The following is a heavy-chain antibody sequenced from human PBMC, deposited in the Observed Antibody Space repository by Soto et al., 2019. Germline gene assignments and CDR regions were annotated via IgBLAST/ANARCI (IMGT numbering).Heavy chain of an antibody. V-gene: IGHV4-34*01. J-gene: IGHJ4*02. CDR2: INHSGST. CDR1: GGSFSGYY. CDR3: ARSGYYVYYFDY. D-gene: IGHD3-9*01. Sequence: QVQLQQWGAGLLKPSETLSLTCAVYGGSFSGYYWSWIRQPPGKGLEWIGEINHSGSTNYNPSLKSRVTISVDTSKNQFSLKLSSVTAADTAVYYCARSGYYVYYFDYWGQGTLVTVSS.